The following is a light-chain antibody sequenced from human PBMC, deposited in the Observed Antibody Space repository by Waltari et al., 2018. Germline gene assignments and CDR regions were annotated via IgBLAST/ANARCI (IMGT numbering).Light chain of an antibody. CDR2: WAS. CDR3: QQYYSTPLT. J-gene: IGKJ3*01. Sequence: DIVMTQSPDSMAVSLGARATIYCTSSQSVLYSSNNKNHSAWYTQHPVQPPNLLIYWASTREAGVPDRCRGCVSGTDFTLTISSLQAEDVAVYYCQQYYSTPLTFGPGTKVDIK. CDR1: QSVLYSSNNKNH. V-gene: IGKV4-1*01.